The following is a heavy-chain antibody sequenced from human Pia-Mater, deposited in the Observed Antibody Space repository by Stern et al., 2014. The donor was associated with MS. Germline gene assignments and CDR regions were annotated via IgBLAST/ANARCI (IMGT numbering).Heavy chain of an antibody. Sequence: MQLVQSGAELIRPGESLKISCKGSGYKFSIYWIAWVRQMPGKGLEWMGIIYPGYSETRYSPSFQGQVTMSADKSTSTAYLQWSSLNASDTAMYFCARQTTAWASDVWGQGTLVTVYS. D-gene: IGHD1-14*01. CDR1: GYKFSIYW. CDR3: ARQTTAWASDV. J-gene: IGHJ4*02. V-gene: IGHV5-51*01. CDR2: IYPGYSET.